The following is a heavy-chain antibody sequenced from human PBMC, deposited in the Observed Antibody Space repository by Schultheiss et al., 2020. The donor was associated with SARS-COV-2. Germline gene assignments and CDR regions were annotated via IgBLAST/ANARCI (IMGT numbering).Heavy chain of an antibody. V-gene: IGHV3-23*05. CDR1: GFTFSSRS. CDR3: ARDQSVPDYGSIIHHFDE. CDR2: IDGSSRT. D-gene: IGHD4-17*01. J-gene: IGHJ4*01. Sequence: GGSLRLSCAASGFTFSSRSMAWVRQAPGKGLVWVASIDGSSRTSYADSVKGRFTISRDNSKNTLYLQMSSLRADDTAMYFCARDQSVPDYGSIIHHFDEWGHGTVVTVSS.